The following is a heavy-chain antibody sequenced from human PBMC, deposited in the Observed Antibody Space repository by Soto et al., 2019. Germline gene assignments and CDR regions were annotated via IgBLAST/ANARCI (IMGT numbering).Heavy chain of an antibody. CDR1: GFSFSSIGEG. J-gene: IGHJ6*02. CDR3: VQSRCGGDCLQSYSSHSYYGLDV. CDR2: IYWDDDK. V-gene: IGHV2-5*02. Sequence: QITLKESGPTLVKPTQTLTLTCTFPGFSFSSIGEGVGWIRQPPGKALEWLALIYWDDDKRYSPSLKRRLTLTTDXSXNXXVLTMTDMDPVDTATYYCVQSRCGGDCLQSYSSHSYYGLDVWGQGTTVTVSS. D-gene: IGHD2-21*02.